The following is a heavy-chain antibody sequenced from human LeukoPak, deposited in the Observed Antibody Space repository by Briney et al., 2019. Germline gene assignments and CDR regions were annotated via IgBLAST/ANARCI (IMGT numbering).Heavy chain of an antibody. J-gene: IGHJ4*02. Sequence: GGSLRHSCAASGFTFSSYSMNWVRQAPGKGLEWVSVISSGGNTYYADSVKGRFTISRDNSKNTLYPQMNGLRAEDTAVYYCAREVRGYYFDYWGQGTLVTVSS. CDR2: ISSGGNT. CDR1: GFTFSSYS. V-gene: IGHV3-53*01. CDR3: AREVRGYYFDY. D-gene: IGHD3-22*01.